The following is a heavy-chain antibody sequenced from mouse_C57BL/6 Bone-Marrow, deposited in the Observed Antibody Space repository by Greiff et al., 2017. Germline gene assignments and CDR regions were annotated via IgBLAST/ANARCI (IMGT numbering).Heavy chain of an antibody. CDR1: GFSFNTYA. CDR3: VSSYYYGSSYVLAWFAY. J-gene: IGHJ3*01. CDR2: IRSKSNNYAT. V-gene: IGHV10-1*01. D-gene: IGHD1-1*01. Sequence: EVQVVESGGGLVQPKGSLKLSCAASGFSFNTYAMNWVRQAPGKGLEWVARIRSKSNNYATYYADSVKDRFTISRDDSESMLYLQMNNLKTEDTAMYYCVSSYYYGSSYVLAWFAYWGQGTLVTVSA.